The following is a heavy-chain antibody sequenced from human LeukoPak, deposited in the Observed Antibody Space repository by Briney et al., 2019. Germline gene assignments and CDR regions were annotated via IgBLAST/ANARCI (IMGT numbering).Heavy chain of an antibody. J-gene: IGHJ4*02. D-gene: IGHD3-22*01. CDR2: ISGSGGST. V-gene: IGHV3-23*01. Sequence: GGSLRLSCAASGFTFSSYGMSWVRQAPGKGLEWVSAISGSGGSTYYADSVKGRFTISRDNSKNTLYLQMNSLRAEDTAVYYCAKSPQTYYYDSSGYYYFDYWGQGTLVTVSS. CDR1: GFTFSSYG. CDR3: AKSPQTYYYDSSGYYYFDY.